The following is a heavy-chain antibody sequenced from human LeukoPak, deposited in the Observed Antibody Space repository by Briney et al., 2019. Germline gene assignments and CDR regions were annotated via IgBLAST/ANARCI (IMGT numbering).Heavy chain of an antibody. Sequence: GGSLRLSCAASGFTFSSYTMNWVRQAPGKGLEWVSSISSSSSYIYYAESVKGRFTMSRDNAKNSLYLQMNSLRAEDTAVYYCARATTYDILTGYFDYWGQGTLVSLSS. CDR2: ISSSSSYI. V-gene: IGHV3-21*01. J-gene: IGHJ4*02. CDR1: GFTFSSYT. CDR3: ARATTYDILTGYFDY. D-gene: IGHD3-9*01.